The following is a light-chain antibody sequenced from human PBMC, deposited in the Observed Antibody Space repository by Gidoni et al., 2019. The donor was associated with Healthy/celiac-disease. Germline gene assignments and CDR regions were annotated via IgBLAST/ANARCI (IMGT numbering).Light chain of an antibody. V-gene: IGKV3-15*01. Sequence: EIVVTQSPATLSVSPGERATLSCRASQSVSSNLAWYQQKPGQAPRLRIYGASTRATGIPARFSGSGPGTEFTLTISSLQSEDFAVYYCQQYNNWPPPTFGGGTKVEIK. CDR2: GAS. CDR3: QQYNNWPPPT. J-gene: IGKJ4*01. CDR1: QSVSSN.